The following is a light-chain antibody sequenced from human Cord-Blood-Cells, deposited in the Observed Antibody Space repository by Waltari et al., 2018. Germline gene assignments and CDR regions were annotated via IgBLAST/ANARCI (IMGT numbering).Light chain of an antibody. V-gene: IGKV1-39*01. CDR2: AAS. CDR1: QSISSC. CDR3: QQSYSTPYS. J-gene: IGKJ2*03. Sequence: DIQMTQSPSSLSASVGDRVTITCRASQSISSCLNWYQQKPGKAPKLLIYAASSLQSGVPSRFSGSGSGTDFTLTISSLQPEDFATYYCQQSYSTPYSFGQRTKLEIK.